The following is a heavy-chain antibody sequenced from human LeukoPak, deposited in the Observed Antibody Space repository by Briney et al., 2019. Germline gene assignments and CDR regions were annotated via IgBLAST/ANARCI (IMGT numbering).Heavy chain of an antibody. J-gene: IGHJ3*02. D-gene: IGHD6-6*01. CDR2: ISSNGGST. CDR3: ARGSSLFAFDI. Sequence: GGSLRLSCAASGFTFSSYAMHWVRQAPGKGLEYVSAISSNGGSTYYANSVKGRFTISGDNSKNTLYLQMGSLRAEDMAVYYCARGSSLFAFDIWGQGTMVTVSS. CDR1: GFTFSSYA. V-gene: IGHV3-64*01.